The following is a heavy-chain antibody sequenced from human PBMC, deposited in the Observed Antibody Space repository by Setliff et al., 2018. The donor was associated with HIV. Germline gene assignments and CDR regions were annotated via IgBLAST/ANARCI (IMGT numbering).Heavy chain of an antibody. CDR1: DGSISGRGSYY. CDR2: IYYSGST. V-gene: IGHV4-39*07. Sequence: SETLSLTCSVTDGSISGRGSYYWGWIRQPPGKGLEWIGSIYYSGSTYYNPSLRSRVTISVDTSKNQFSLKLSSVTAADTAVYYCARGVSSWYPLFDYCGQGTLVTVS. CDR3: ARGVSSWYPLFDY. J-gene: IGHJ4*02. D-gene: IGHD6-13*01.